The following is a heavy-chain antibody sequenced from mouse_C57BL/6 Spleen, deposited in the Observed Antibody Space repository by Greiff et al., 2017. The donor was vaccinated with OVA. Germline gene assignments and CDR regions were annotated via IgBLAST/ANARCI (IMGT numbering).Heavy chain of an antibody. CDR2: IDPENGDT. D-gene: IGHD1-1*01. J-gene: IGHJ2*01. Sequence: EVQVVESGAELVRPGASVKLSCTASGFNIKDDYMHWVKQRPEQGLEWIGWIDPENGDTEYASKFQGKATITADTSSNTAYLQLSSLTSEDTAVYYCTVFITTVVEGYWGQGTTLTVSS. CDR1: GFNIKDDY. CDR3: TVFITTVVEGY. V-gene: IGHV14-4*01.